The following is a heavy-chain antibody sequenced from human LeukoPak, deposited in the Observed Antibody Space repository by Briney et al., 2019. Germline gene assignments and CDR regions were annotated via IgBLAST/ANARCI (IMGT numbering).Heavy chain of an antibody. CDR1: GFPFSNFW. CDR3: ASGGHVDY. V-gene: IGHV3-7*01. Sequence: GGSLRLSCAASGFPFSNFWMTWVRQAPGKGLEWVANIREDGSEKYYVESVKGRFTISRDNAKNSLFLQMNSLSAEDTAVYYCASGGHVDYCGQGTLVTVSS. D-gene: IGHD5-12*01. CDR2: IREDGSEK. J-gene: IGHJ4*02.